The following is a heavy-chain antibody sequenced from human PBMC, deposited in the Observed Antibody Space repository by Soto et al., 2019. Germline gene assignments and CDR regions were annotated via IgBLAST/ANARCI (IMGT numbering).Heavy chain of an antibody. D-gene: IGHD2-15*01. CDR3: ARGYCSGGSCYGSPFDP. CDR2: ISSSGSTI. J-gene: IGHJ5*02. CDR1: GFTFSSYE. V-gene: IGHV3-48*03. Sequence: SLRLSCAASGFTFSSYEMNWVRQAPGKGLEWVSYISSSGSTIYYADSVKGRFTISRDNAKNSLYLQMNSLRAEDTAVYYCARGYCSGGSCYGSPFDPWGQGTLVTV.